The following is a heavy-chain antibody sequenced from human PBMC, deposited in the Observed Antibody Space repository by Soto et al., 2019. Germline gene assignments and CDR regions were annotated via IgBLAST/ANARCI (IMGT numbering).Heavy chain of an antibody. D-gene: IGHD2-2*01. CDR3: ARHVPAANYYYDGMDV. CDR2: INPNSGGT. CDR1: GYTFTGYY. J-gene: IGHJ6*02. V-gene: IGHV1-2*02. Sequence: ASVKVSCKASGYTFTGYYMHWVRQAPGQGLEWMGWINPNSGGTNYAQKFQGRVTMTRDTSISTAYMELSRLRSDDTAVYYCARHVPAANYYYDGMDVCRQGITVTVSS.